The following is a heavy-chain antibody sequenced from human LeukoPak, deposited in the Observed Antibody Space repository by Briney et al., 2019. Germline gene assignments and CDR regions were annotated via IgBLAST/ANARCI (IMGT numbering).Heavy chain of an antibody. D-gene: IGHD5-12*01. Sequence: SQTLSLTCAISGDSIFGNRAAWNWLRQSPSRGLEWLGRTYYRSKWYRDYGVPVKSRITINPDTSKNQFSLQLNSVTPEGTAIYYCARGFNEATPGAFDIWDEGTMVTVSS. CDR2: TYYRSKWYR. V-gene: IGHV6-1*01. CDR1: GDSIFGNRAA. CDR3: ARGFNEATPGAFDI. J-gene: IGHJ3*02.